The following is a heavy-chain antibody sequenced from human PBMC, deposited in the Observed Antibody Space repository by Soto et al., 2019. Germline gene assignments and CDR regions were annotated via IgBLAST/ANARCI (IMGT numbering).Heavy chain of an antibody. Sequence: QVQLVQSGAEVKKPGASVKVSCKASGYTFASYGINWVRQAPGQGLEWLGWISPYDGYTHYAQILQGRVSMTTDTSTKTAYKEPRSLRSDDTAMYYCARGGYYDSSGARNYYFYGMNVWGQGTTVTVSS. CDR3: ARGGYYDSSGARNYYFYGMNV. CDR2: ISPYDGYT. V-gene: IGHV1-18*01. CDR1: GYTFASYG. D-gene: IGHD3-22*01. J-gene: IGHJ6*02.